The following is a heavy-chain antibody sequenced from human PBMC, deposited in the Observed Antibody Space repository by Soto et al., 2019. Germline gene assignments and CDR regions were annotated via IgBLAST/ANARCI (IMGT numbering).Heavy chain of an antibody. CDR3: ARGGTPIDYAAPVKGTFTISRDDSKNTLYLQMNSLKTEDTAVYYCTSEMSVPSGSYFHY. D-gene: IGHD4-17*01. CDR2: IVVGTGDT. CDR1: GFTFTSSS. J-gene: IGHJ4*01. Sequence: SVKVSCKASGFTFTSSSVQWVRQARGQGLEWIGWIVVGTGDTKYAQKFQERVTFDRDISTGTAYMELRSLRSDDTAVYYCARGGTPIDYAAPVKGTFTISRDDSKNTLYLQMNSLKTEDTAVYYCTSEMSVPSGSYFHYWG. V-gene: IGHV1-58*01.